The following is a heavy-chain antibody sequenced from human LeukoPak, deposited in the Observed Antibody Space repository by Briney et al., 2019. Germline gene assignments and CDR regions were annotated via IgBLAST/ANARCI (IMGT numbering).Heavy chain of an antibody. V-gene: IGHV1-2*02. D-gene: IGHD4-17*01. CDR1: RYTFSGYY. CDR3: ARDNGDYYFDY. J-gene: IGHJ4*02. Sequence: GASVKVSCKASRYTFSGYYMHWVRQAPGQGLEWMGWINPNSGGTNYAQKFQGRVTMTRDTSISTAYMELSRLRSDDTAVYYCARDNGDYYFDYWGEGTLVTVPS. CDR2: INPNSGGT.